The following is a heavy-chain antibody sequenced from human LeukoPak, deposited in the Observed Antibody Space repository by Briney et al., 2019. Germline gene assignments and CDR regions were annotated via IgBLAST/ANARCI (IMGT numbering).Heavy chain of an antibody. Sequence: GGSLRLSCAASGFTFSSYEMNWVRQAPGKGLEWVSYISSSGSTIYYADSVKGRFTISRDNAKNSLYLQMNSLRAEDTAVYYRARRYSSSWYSYDYWGQGTLVTVSS. CDR1: GFTFSSYE. D-gene: IGHD6-13*01. CDR2: ISSSGSTI. V-gene: IGHV3-48*03. CDR3: ARRYSSSWYSYDY. J-gene: IGHJ4*02.